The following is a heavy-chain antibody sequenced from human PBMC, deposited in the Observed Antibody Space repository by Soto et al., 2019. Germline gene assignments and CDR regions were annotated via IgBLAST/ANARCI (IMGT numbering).Heavy chain of an antibody. CDR2: IYWDDDK. Sequence: SGPTLVQPTQTLTLTCTFSGFSLSTSGVGVGWIRQPPGKALEWLALIYWDDDKRYSPSLKSRLTITKDTSKNQVVLTMTNMDPVDTATYYCARRNDFWSGSTLDYWGQGTLVTVSS. D-gene: IGHD3-3*01. J-gene: IGHJ4*02. CDR3: ARRNDFWSGSTLDY. CDR1: GFSLSTSGVG. V-gene: IGHV2-5*02.